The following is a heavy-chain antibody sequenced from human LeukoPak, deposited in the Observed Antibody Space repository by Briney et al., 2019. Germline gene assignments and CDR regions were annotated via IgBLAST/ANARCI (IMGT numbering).Heavy chain of an antibody. D-gene: IGHD4-17*01. J-gene: IGHJ2*01. CDR2: IYHSGST. CDR3: ARGRDGEGYFDL. Sequence: SETLSLTCAVSGYSISSGYYWGWIQQPPGEGLEWIGSIYHSGSTYYNPSLKSRVTISVDTSKNQFSLKLSSVTAADTAVYYCARGRDGEGYFDLWGRGTLVTVSS. V-gene: IGHV4-38-2*01. CDR1: GYSISSGYY.